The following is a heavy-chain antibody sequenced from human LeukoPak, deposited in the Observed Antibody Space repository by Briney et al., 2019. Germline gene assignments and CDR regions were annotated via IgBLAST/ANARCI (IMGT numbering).Heavy chain of an antibody. D-gene: IGHD3-3*01. CDR2: IYYSGST. Sequence: ASETLSLTCSVSGGSISSYYWSWIRQPPGKGLEWIGYIYYSGSTNYNPSLKSRVTISVDTSKNQFSLKLSSVTAADTAVYYCARDRTIFGVVMRWYFDLWGRGTLVTVSS. V-gene: IGHV4-59*01. CDR1: GGSISSYY. J-gene: IGHJ2*01. CDR3: ARDRTIFGVVMRWYFDL.